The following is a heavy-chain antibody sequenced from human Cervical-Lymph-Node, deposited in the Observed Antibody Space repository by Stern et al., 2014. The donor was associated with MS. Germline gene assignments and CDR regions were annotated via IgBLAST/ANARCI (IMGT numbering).Heavy chain of an antibody. Sequence: QVQLGQSGAEVKKPGSSVKVSCTASGGTFSIYGINWVRQAPGQGPEWMGGIIPIVGTANYAQKFQDRVTITADESTSTAYMELSSLISEDTAVYYCARDRRHYDTSGGYYFDSWGQGTLVTVSS. CDR1: GGTFSIYG. D-gene: IGHD3-22*01. J-gene: IGHJ4*02. CDR3: ARDRRHYDTSGGYYFDS. CDR2: IIPIVGTA. V-gene: IGHV1-69*01.